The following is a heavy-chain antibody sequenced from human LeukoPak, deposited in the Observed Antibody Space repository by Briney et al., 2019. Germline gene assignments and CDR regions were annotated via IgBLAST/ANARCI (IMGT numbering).Heavy chain of an antibody. Sequence: ASVKVSCKASGYTFTSYYMHWVRQAPGQGLEWMGIINPSGGSTSYAQKFQGRVTMTRDTSTSTVYMELSSLRSEHTAVYYCARDPKGIVVVPAAVQDDCWGQGTLVTVSS. J-gene: IGHJ4*02. CDR1: GYTFTSYY. D-gene: IGHD2-2*01. CDR2: INPSGGST. CDR3: ARDPKGIVVVPAAVQDDC. V-gene: IGHV1-46*01.